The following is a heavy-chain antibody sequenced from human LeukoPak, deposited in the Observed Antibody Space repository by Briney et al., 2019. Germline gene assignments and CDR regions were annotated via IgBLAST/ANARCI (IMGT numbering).Heavy chain of an antibody. CDR1: GYTFTSHF. D-gene: IGHD4-11*01. CDR3: ARAVTPLPSHYYYYYYMDV. J-gene: IGHJ6*03. CDR2: INPRGGST. Sequence: GASVKVSCKASGYTFTSHFMHWVRQAPGQGLEWMGIINPRGGSTSYTQKFQGRVTMTRDTSTSTVYMELRSLRSDDTAVYYCARAVTPLPSHYYYYYYMDVWGKGTTVTVSS. V-gene: IGHV1-46*01.